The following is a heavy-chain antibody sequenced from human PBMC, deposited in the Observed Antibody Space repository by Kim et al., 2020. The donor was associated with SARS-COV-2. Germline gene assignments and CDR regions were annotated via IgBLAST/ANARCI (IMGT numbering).Heavy chain of an antibody. CDR2: IYYSGST. CDR1: GGSISSYY. Sequence: SETLSLTCTVSGGSISSYYWSWIRQPPGKGLEWIGYIYYSGSTNYNPSLKSRVTISVDTSKNQFSLKLSSVTAADTAVYYCARDRNYYDSSGDYFDYWGQGTLVTVSS. CDR3: ARDRNYYDSSGDYFDY. D-gene: IGHD3-22*01. V-gene: IGHV4-59*01. J-gene: IGHJ4*02.